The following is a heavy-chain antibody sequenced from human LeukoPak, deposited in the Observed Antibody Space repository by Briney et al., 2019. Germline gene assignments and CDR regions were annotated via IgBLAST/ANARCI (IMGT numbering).Heavy chain of an antibody. CDR3: ARVSGYYSSVYWYFDL. Sequence: PGGSLRLSCAASGFTFSSYAMHWVRQAPGKGLEYVSVITSDGGSTYYASSVKGRFTISRDNSKNTLYLQMGSLRAEDLAVYYCARVSGYYSSVYWYFDLWGRGTLVTVSS. V-gene: IGHV3-64*01. J-gene: IGHJ2*01. D-gene: IGHD3-3*01. CDR1: GFTFSSYA. CDR2: ITSDGGST.